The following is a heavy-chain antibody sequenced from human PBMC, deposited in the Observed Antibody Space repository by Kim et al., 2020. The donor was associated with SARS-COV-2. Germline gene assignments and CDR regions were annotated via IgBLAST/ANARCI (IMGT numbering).Heavy chain of an antibody. Sequence: SETLSLTCTVSGGSISSSSYYWGWIRQPPGKGLEWIGSIYYSGSTYYNPSLKSRVTISVDTSKNQFSLKLSSVTAADTAVYYCARDRNYGGGASDPWGQGTLVTVSS. J-gene: IGHJ5*02. CDR3: ARDRNYGGGASDP. D-gene: IGHD2-21*01. V-gene: IGHV4-39*07. CDR2: IYYSGST. CDR1: GGSISSSSYY.